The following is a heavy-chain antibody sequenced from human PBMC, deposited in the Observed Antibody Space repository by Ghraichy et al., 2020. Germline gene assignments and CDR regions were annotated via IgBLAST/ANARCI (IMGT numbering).Heavy chain of an antibody. J-gene: IGHJ2*01. D-gene: IGHD3-22*01. Sequence: GGSLRLSCAASGFTFSSYAMSWVRQAPGKGLEWVSAISGSGGSTYYADSVKGRFTISRDNSKNTLYLQMNSLRAEDTAVYYCAKDSGGFTMIVVVIRVSGYFDLWGRGTLVTVSS. V-gene: IGHV3-23*01. CDR3: AKDSGGFTMIVVVIRVSGYFDL. CDR1: GFTFSSYA. CDR2: ISGSGGST.